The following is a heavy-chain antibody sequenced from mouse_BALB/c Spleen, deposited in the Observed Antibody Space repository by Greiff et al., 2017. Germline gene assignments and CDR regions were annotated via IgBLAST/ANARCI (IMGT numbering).Heavy chain of an antibody. CDR2: ISYDGSN. D-gene: IGHD1-1*01. CDR3: ASGYGSSYVWFAY. J-gene: IGHJ3*01. CDR1: GYSITSGYY. V-gene: IGHV3-6*02. Sequence: EVQLQESGPGLVKPSQSLSLTCSVTGYSITSGYYWNWIRQFPGNKLEWMGYISYDGSNNYNPSLKNRISITRDTSKNQFFLKLNSVTTEDTATYYCASGYGSSYVWFAYWGQGTLVTVSA.